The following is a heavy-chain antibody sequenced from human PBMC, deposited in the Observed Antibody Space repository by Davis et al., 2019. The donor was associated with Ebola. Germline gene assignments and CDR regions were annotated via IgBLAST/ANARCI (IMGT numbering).Heavy chain of an antibody. CDR1: GDSISSGGYC. CDR2: IYHSGET. J-gene: IGHJ4*02. D-gene: IGHD3-3*01. V-gene: IGHV4-31*03. Sequence: MPSETLSLTCTVSGDSISSGGYCWTWIRQIPGKGLEWIGYIYHSGETAYNPSLKNRLSIAVDTSKNQFSLKLTSVTAADTAVYFCARETILGVGIDFWGRGTLVTVSS. CDR3: ARETILGVGIDF.